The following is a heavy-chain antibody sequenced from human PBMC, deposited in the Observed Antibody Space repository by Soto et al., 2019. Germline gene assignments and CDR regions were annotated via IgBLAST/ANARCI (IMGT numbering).Heavy chain of an antibody. CDR2: IIPIFGTA. V-gene: IGHV1-69*06. CDR3: ARAVAGIVDY. D-gene: IGHD6-19*01. J-gene: IGHJ4*02. CDR1: GGTFSSYA. Sequence: ASVKVSCKASGGTFSSYAISWVRQAPGQGLEWMGGIIPIFGTANYAQKFQGRVTMTADKSTSTAYMELSSLRSEDTAVYYCARAVAGIVDYWGQGTLVTVSS.